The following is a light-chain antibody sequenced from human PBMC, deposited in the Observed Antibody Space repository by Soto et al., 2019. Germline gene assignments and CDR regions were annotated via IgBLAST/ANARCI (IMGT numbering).Light chain of an antibody. CDR2: DAS. V-gene: IGKV1-33*01. J-gene: IGKJ4*01. Sequence: DIQMTQSPSSLSASVGDRVTITCQASQDIGYSLNWYQQKPGRAPKLLIYDASNLETGVPSRFSGSGSGTDFTFTIRSLQPEDIATYYCQQYDNLPLLTFGGGTKVDSK. CDR3: QQYDNLPLLT. CDR1: QDIGYS.